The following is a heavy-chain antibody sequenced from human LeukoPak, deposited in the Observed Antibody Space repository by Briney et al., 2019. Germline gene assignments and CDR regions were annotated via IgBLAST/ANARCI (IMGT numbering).Heavy chain of an antibody. J-gene: IGHJ4*02. CDR3: ARVLRVDTARVEEYYFDY. D-gene: IGHD5-18*01. V-gene: IGHV1-69*13. CDR1: GGTFSSYA. Sequence: SVKVSCKASGGTFSSYAISWVRQAPGQGLEWMGGIIPIFGTAKYAQKFQGRVTITADESTSTAYMELSSLRSEDTAVYYCARVLRVDTARVEEYYFDYWGQGTLVTVSS. CDR2: IIPIFGTA.